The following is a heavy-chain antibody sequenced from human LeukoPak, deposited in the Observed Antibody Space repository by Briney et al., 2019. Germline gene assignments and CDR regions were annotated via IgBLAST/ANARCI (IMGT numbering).Heavy chain of an antibody. D-gene: IGHD6-19*01. J-gene: IGHJ4*02. CDR2: IYYSGST. CDR1: GGSISSYY. Sequence: SETLSLTCTVSGGSISSYYWSWIRQPPGKGLEWIGYIYYSGSTNYNPSLKSRVTISVDTSKNQFSLKLSSVTAADTAVYYCARTKSYSSGWAHYFDYWGQGTLVTVSS. CDR3: ARTKSYSSGWAHYFDY. V-gene: IGHV4-59*01.